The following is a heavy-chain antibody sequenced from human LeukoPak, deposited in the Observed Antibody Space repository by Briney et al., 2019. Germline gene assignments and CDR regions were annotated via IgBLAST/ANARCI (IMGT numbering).Heavy chain of an antibody. CDR3: AKLVYGYGECFDY. J-gene: IGHJ4*02. CDR2: ISGSGGST. CDR1: GFTFSSYA. Sequence: GGSLRLSCAASGFTFSSYAMSWVRQAPGKGLEWVSVISGSGGSTYYADSVKGRFTISRHNSKNTLYLQMNSLRAEDTAVYYCAKLVYGYGECFDYWGQGTLVTVSS. V-gene: IGHV3-23*01. D-gene: IGHD2-8*01.